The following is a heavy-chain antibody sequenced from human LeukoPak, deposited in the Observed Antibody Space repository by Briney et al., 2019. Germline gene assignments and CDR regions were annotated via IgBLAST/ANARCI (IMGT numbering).Heavy chain of an antibody. Sequence: GGSLRLSCAASGFTFSSYAMHWVRQAPGKGLEWVAVISYDGSNKYYADSVKGRFTISRDNSKNTLYLQMNSLRAEDTAVYYCARRPLAYCGGDCLFDYWGQGTLVTVSS. J-gene: IGHJ4*02. V-gene: IGHV3-30-3*01. CDR3: ARRPLAYCGGDCLFDY. CDR2: ISYDGSNK. CDR1: GFTFSSYA. D-gene: IGHD2-21*01.